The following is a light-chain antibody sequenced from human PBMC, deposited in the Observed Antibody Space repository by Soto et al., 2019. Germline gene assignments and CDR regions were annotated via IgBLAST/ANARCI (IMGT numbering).Light chain of an antibody. J-gene: IGKJ1*01. CDR1: QSVTNSY. CDR3: QQYASSPT. CDR2: GAS. Sequence: IVLTQSPGTLSLSQGERATLSCRASQSVTNSYVAWYQQQLGQAPRLLIYGASIRATGIPDRFSGSGSGTDFTLTISGLEPEDSAVFYCQQYASSPTFGQGIMVDI. V-gene: IGKV3-20*01.